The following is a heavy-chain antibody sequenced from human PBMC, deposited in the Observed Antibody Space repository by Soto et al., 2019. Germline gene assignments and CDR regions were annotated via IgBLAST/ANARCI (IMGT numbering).Heavy chain of an antibody. J-gene: IGHJ4*02. V-gene: IGHV3-11*05. Sequence: GGSLRLSCEASGFKFSDYHMSWIRQARGKGLEWISYISSSGSYTTYTDSVKGRFTISRDNAKSSLYLQMKNLRGDDTAIYYCEKARAVTSVRISLAQWGQGTLVTVSS. CDR3: EKARAVTSVRISLAQ. D-gene: IGHD6-19*01. CDR1: GFKFSDYH. CDR2: ISSSGSYT.